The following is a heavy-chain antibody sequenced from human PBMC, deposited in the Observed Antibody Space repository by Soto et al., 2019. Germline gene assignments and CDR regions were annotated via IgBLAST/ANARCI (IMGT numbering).Heavy chain of an antibody. V-gene: IGHV1-69*06. CDR3: ARVRRGFYQLLYYYGMDV. D-gene: IGHD2-2*01. Sequence: GPPVKVSCKASGGTFSSYAISWVRQAPGQGLEWMGGIIPIFGTANYAQKFQGRVTITADKSTSTAYMELSSLRSEDTAVYYCARVRRGFYQLLYYYGMDVWGQGTTVTVSS. CDR2: IIPIFGTA. CDR1: GGTFSSYA. J-gene: IGHJ6*02.